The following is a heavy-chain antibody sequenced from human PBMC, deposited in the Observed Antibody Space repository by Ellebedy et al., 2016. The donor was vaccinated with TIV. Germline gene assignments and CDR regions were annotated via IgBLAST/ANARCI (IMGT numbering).Heavy chain of an antibody. D-gene: IGHD2-2*01. J-gene: IGHJ3*02. CDR1: GFTFSTYP. Sequence: GESLKISCAASGFTFSTYPMNWVRQAPGKGLEWLSQISSSSSSIYYADSVKGRFTISRDNAKNSVYLQMNSLRDEDTAVYYCPKQKSTSAGSSDIWGQGAMVTVSS. CDR3: PKQKSTSAGSSDI. V-gene: IGHV3-48*02. CDR2: ISSSSSSI.